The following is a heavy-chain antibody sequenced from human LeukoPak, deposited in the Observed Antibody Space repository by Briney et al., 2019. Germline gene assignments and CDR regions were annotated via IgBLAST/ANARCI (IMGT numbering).Heavy chain of an antibody. CDR1: GLTFSSAW. J-gene: IGHJ5*02. Sequence: GGSLRLSCAVSGLTFSSAWTAWVRQPPQKGLEWAGRIQSKIDGEAADYAAAMKDRFAIRRDDSKDTMYLQMNRLKVEDTGVYYCTTDGEYSDSGTFWFDPWGQGTLVTVSS. CDR2: IQSKIDGEAA. D-gene: IGHD6-6*01. V-gene: IGHV3-15*01. CDR3: TTDGEYSDSGTFWFDP.